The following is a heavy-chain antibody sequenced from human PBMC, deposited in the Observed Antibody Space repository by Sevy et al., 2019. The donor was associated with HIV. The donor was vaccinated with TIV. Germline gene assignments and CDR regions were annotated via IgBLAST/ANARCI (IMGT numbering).Heavy chain of an antibody. J-gene: IGHJ4*02. V-gene: IGHV3-21*01. CDR1: GFTFNTYS. D-gene: IGHD3-16*01. CDR2: VSSDSMFI. Sequence: GGSLGLSCAASGFTFNTYSMNWVRQAPGKGLEWVSSVSSDSMFIYYADSVKGRFTISRDNARNLLFLQMNTLRADDTAVYYCTSLGQLWLLNFWGQGALVTVSS. CDR3: TSLGQLWLLNF.